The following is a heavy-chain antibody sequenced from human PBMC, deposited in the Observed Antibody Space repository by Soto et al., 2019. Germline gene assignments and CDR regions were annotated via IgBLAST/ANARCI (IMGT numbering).Heavy chain of an antibody. D-gene: IGHD1-26*01. CDR1: GYTFTGYY. CDR2: INPNSGGT. V-gene: IGHV1-2*02. CDR3: ARAQEEGAQHVLSY. J-gene: IGHJ4*02. Sequence: ASVKVSCKASGYTFTGYYMHWVRQAPGQGLEWMGWINPNSGGTNYAQKFQGRVTMTRDTSISTAYMELSRLRSDDTAVYYCARAQEEGAQHVLSYWGQGSMVTVCS.